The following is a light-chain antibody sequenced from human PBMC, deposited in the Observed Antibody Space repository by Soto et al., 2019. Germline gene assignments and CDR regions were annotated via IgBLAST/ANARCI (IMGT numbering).Light chain of an antibody. CDR3: QQCYSTPLT. J-gene: IGKJ4*01. V-gene: IGKV1-39*01. CDR2: GAS. Sequence: DIQMTQSPSSLSASIGDRVTITCRASQSISSYLNWYQQRPGEAPNLLIYGASTLQGGIPSRFSGSGSGTDVTLTISSLQPEDSATYYCQQCYSTPLTFGGGTKVEIK. CDR1: QSISSY.